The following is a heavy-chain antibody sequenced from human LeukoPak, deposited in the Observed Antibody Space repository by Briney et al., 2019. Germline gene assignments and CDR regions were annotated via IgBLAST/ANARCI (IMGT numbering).Heavy chain of an antibody. V-gene: IGHV4-59*01. CDR3: ARGTPLYYPDY. D-gene: IGHD2-8*01. J-gene: IGHJ4*02. CDR1: GGSISSYY. Sequence: SQTLSLTCTVSGGSISSYYWSWIRQPPGKGLEWIGYIYYSGSINYNPSLKSRVTISVDTSKNQFSLKLSSVTAADTAVYYCARGTPLYYPDYWGQGTLVTVSS. CDR2: IYYSGSI.